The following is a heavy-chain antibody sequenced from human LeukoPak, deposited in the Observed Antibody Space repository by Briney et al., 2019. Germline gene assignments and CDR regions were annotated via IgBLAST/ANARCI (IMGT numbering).Heavy chain of an antibody. CDR3: AGSNWGSYRFELDY. D-gene: IGHD3-16*02. V-gene: IGHV1-2*02. J-gene: IGHJ4*02. CDR1: GYTFTGYY. CDR2: INPNSGGT. Sequence: RASVKVSCKASGYTFTGYYMHWVRQAPGQGLEWMGWINPNSGGTNYAQKFRGRVTMTRDTSISTAYMELSRLRSDDTAVYYCAGSNWGSYRFELDYWGQGTLVTVSS.